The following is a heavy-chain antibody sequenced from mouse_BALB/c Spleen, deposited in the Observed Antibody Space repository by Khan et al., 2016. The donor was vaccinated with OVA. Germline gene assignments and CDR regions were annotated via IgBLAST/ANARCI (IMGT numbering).Heavy chain of an antibody. Sequence: EVELVESGGDVVKPGGSLKLSCAASGFTFSTYGMSWVRQTPDKRLEWVATVSTGGHYTYYPDTVKGRFTIPRDNAKNTLYLQMSSLKSEDTAMFYCARLAYYYDSGGFAYWGQGTLVTVSA. D-gene: IGHD1-1*01. CDR2: VSTGGHYT. CDR1: GFTFSTYG. J-gene: IGHJ3*01. CDR3: ARLAYYYDSGGFAY. V-gene: IGHV5-6*01.